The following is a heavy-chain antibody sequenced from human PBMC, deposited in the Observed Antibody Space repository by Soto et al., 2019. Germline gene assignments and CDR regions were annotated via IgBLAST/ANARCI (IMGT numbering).Heavy chain of an antibody. CDR3: AKNYFFDA. Sequence: GGSLRLSCAASGFTFSSYAMSWARQAPGKGLEWVSSIGVSSDAYYADSVKGRFTISRDNSRNTLYLQMNSLRAEDTALYYCAKNYFFDAWGKGTLVTVSS. CDR1: GFTFSSYA. J-gene: IGHJ4*02. V-gene: IGHV3-23*01. CDR2: IGVSSDA.